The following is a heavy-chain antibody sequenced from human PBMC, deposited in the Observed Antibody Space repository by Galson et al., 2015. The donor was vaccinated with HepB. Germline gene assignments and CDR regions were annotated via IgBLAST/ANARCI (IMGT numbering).Heavy chain of an antibody. V-gene: IGHV3-49*03. CDR2: ITSKAYGGTT. D-gene: IGHD2-21*02. CDR1: GFTLGDYS. J-gene: IGHJ6*02. Sequence: SLRLSCAVSGFTLGDYSMSWFRQAPGKGLEWVGFITSKAYGGTTEYDASVKGRFTISRDDSKSIAFLQINSLKSEDTAVYYCSRSHYGGDRYHYDGMDVWGQGTTVTVSS. CDR3: SRSHYGGDRYHYDGMDV.